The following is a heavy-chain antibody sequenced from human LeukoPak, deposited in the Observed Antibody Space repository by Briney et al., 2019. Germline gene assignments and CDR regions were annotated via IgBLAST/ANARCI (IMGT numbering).Heavy chain of an antibody. CDR3: ARETTSIAARPDY. CDR2: ISSSSSYI. D-gene: IGHD6-6*01. J-gene: IGHJ4*02. CDR1: GFTFSSYS. Sequence: GGSLRLSCAASGFTFSSYSMNWVRQAPGKGLEWVSSISSSSSYIYYADSVKGRFTISRDNAKNSLYLQMNSLRAEDTAVYYCARETTSIAARPDYWGQGVPVTVSS. V-gene: IGHV3-21*01.